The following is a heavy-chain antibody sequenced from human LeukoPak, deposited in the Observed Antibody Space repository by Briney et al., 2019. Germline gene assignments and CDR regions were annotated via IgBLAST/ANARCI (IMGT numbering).Heavy chain of an antibody. J-gene: IGHJ5*02. CDR3: ARARYYYDSSGYYGNWFDP. CDR2: ISAYNGNT. V-gene: IGHV1-18*01. CDR1: GYTFTSYG. D-gene: IGHD3-22*01. Sequence: ASVKVSCKASGYTFTSYGISWVRQAPGQGLEWMGWISAYNGNTNYAQKLQGRVTMTTDTSTSTAYMELRSLRSDDTAVYYCARARYYYDSSGYYGNWFDPWGQGTLVTVSS.